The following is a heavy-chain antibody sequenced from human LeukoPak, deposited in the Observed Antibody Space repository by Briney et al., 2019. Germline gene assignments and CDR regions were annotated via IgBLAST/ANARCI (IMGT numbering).Heavy chain of an antibody. CDR2: IKEDGSET. J-gene: IGHJ4*02. Sequence: PGGSLRLSCAASGFIFKKYWMNWVRQVPGKGLECLANIKEDGSETYYADSVKGRFTISRDNPKNLLFLQINSLRVEDTAVYYCARETPPRGETRDGYRWGPGTVVTVSP. CDR3: ARETPPRGETRDGYR. D-gene: IGHD5-24*01. CDR1: GFIFKKYW. V-gene: IGHV3-7*01.